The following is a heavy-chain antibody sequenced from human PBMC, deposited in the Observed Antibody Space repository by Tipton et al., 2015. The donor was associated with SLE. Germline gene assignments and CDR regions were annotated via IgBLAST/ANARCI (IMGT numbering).Heavy chain of an antibody. J-gene: IGHJ4*02. CDR3: ARDRVGAARFDG. V-gene: IGHV4-38-2*02. CDR1: GYSISSGYY. Sequence: TLSLTCKVSGYSISSGYYWGWIRQSPGKGLEWIGSIHERGSTFYNPSLQSRVTLSVDTSKNQFSLKLSSVTAADTAVYYCARDRVGAARFDGWGQGTLVTVSS. CDR2: IHERGST. D-gene: IGHD1-26*01.